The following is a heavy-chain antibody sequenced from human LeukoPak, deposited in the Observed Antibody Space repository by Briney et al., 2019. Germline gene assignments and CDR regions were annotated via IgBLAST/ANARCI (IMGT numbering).Heavy chain of an antibody. CDR1: GFTFSSYA. D-gene: IGHD6-19*01. CDR2: ISGSGGRT. Sequence: GGSLRLSCAASGFTFSSYAMRWVRQAPGKGLEWVSAISGSGGRTYYADSVKGRFTISRDNSKNTVYLQMNSLRAEDTAIYYCARSSSGGYYFDYWGQGTLVTVSS. CDR3: ARSSSGGYYFDY. J-gene: IGHJ4*02. V-gene: IGHV3-23*01.